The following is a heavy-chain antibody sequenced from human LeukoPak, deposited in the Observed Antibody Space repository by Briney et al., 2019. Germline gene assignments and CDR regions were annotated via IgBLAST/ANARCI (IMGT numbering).Heavy chain of an antibody. CDR1: GDSVSSNSVA. J-gene: IGHJ3*02. CDR3: ARSRYGAFDI. CDR2: TYYRSKWYN. D-gene: IGHD1-14*01. V-gene: IGHV6-1*01. Sequence: SQTLSLTCAISGDSVSSNSVAWNWIRQSPSRGLEWLGRTYYRSKWYNDYAVSVKSRITVNPDTSKNQFSPHLNSMTPEDTAVYYCARSRYGAFDIWGRGTMVTVSS.